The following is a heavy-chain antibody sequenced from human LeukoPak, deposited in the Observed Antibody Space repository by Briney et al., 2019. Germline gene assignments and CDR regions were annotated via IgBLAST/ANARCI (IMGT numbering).Heavy chain of an antibody. J-gene: IGHJ6*02. Sequence: GGSLRLSCAASGFTFSSYGMHWVRQAPGKGLEWVAVISYDGSNKYYADSVKGRFTISRDNSKNTLYLQMNSLRAEDTAVYYCAKNLNRGFVDVWGQGTMVTVSS. CDR1: GFTFSSYG. CDR2: ISYDGSNK. V-gene: IGHV3-30*18. D-gene: IGHD3-10*01. CDR3: AKNLNRGFVDV.